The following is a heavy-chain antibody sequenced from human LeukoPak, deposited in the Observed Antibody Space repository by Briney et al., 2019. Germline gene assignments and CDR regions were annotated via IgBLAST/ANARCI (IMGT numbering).Heavy chain of an antibody. CDR3: ARDADSSSWSYYFDY. J-gene: IGHJ4*02. V-gene: IGHV3-21*01. CDR1: GFTFSSYS. CDR2: ISSSSSYI. Sequence: PGGSLRLSCAASGFTFSSYSMNWVRQAPGKGLEWVSSISSSSSYIYYADSVKGRFTISRDNAKNSLYLQMNSMRAEDTAVYYCARDADSSSWSYYFDYWGQGTLVTVSS. D-gene: IGHD6-13*01.